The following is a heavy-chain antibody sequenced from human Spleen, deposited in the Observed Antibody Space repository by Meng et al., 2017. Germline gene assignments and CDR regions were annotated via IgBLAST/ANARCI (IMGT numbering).Heavy chain of an antibody. CDR3: ARGPYSTGWTYNWYDP. J-gene: IGHJ5*02. V-gene: IGHV3-48*03. CDR1: GFTFSSYA. Sequence: GGSLRLSCAASGFTFSSYAMTWVRQAPGKGLEWVSYISSGGTTMYYADSVKGRFTISRDNAKNSLYLQMNSLRAEDTAVYYCARGPYSTGWTYNWYDPWGQGTLVTVSS. CDR2: ISSGGTTM. D-gene: IGHD6-19*01.